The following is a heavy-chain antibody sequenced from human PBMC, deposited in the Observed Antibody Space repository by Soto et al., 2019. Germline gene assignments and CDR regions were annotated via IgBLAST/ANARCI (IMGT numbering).Heavy chain of an antibody. V-gene: IGHV2-70*01. CDR2: IDWDDDK. CDR3: ARNMACLNWFDP. J-gene: IGHJ5*02. CDR1: GFSLSTSGMC. Sequence: KSGPTLVNPTQTLTLTCTFSGFSLSTSGMCVSWIRQPPGKALEWLALIDWDDDKYYSTSLKTRLTISKDTSKNQVVLTMTNMDFVDTATYYCARNMACLNWFDPWGQGTLVTVSS. D-gene: IGHD3-10*01.